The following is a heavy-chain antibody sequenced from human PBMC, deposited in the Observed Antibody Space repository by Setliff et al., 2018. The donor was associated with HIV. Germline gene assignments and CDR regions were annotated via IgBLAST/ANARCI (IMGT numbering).Heavy chain of an antibody. V-gene: IGHV1-69*13. CDR3: ARYCSGGSCSSKSFDY. Sequence: ASVKVSCKASGGTFSGYAISWVRQAPGQGLELMGGIIPIFGTPNYAQKFQGRVTITADASTSTVYMELSSLRSEDTAVYYCARYCSGGSCSSKSFDYWGQGALVTVSS. CDR2: IIPIFGTP. J-gene: IGHJ4*02. CDR1: GGTFSGYA. D-gene: IGHD2-15*01.